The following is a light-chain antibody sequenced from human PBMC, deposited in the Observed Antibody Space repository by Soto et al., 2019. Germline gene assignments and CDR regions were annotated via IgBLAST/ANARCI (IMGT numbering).Light chain of an antibody. V-gene: IGLV2-14*01. CDR3: CSYTRSSTLL. CDR2: EVI. J-gene: IGLJ2*01. CDR1: SSDVGRYNY. Sequence: QSVLTQPASVSGSPGQSITISCTGTSSDVGRYNYVSWYQQHPGRAPRLIVYEVINRPAGVSNRFSGSKSGNTASLTISGLHAADEDDYYCCSYTRSSTLLFGGGTKLTVL.